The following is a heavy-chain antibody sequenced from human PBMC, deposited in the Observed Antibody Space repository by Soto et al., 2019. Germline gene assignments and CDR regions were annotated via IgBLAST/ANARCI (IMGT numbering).Heavy chain of an antibody. Sequence: VQLVQSGTEVKEPGASVRVSCKASGYTFTAHSLHWARQAPGQGLEWMGWIIVSHDRPRYAPQFQGRLTFETHRIGTTAYMHLTRLTPEDTAVYFCAREPEDGVPGDYWGQGTPVVVSS. CDR2: IIVSHDRP. J-gene: IGHJ4*02. D-gene: IGHD2-8*01. CDR3: AREPEDGVPGDY. CDR1: GYTFTAHS. V-gene: IGHV1-3*01.